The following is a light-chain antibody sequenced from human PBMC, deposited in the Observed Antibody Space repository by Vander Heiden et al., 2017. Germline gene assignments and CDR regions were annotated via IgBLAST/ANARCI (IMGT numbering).Light chain of an antibody. J-gene: IGKJ4*01. CDR1: QSISSW. CDR2: KAS. Sequence: DIQMTQSPSTLSASVGDRVTITCRASQSISSWLAWYQQKPGKAPKLLIYKASSLESGVPSRFSGSGSGTEFTLTISSLQPDDFATYYCQQYNSYSLTFDGGTKEEIK. V-gene: IGKV1-5*03. CDR3: QQYNSYSLT.